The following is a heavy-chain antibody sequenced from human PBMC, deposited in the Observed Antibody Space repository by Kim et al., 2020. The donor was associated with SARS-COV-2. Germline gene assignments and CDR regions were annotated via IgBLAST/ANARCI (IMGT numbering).Heavy chain of an antibody. J-gene: IGHJ5*02. CDR3: AKDLRFDTSGYALGS. Sequence: GGSLRLSCTASGFTFTTYAMTWVRQSPGKGLDWVSGISGSGHNTYYADSVKGRFTVSRDSSQNTLYLQMNSLRAEDTGIYYCAKDLRFDTSGYALGSWGQGTLVTVSS. V-gene: IGHV3-23*01. CDR2: ISGSGHNT. D-gene: IGHD3-22*01. CDR1: GFTFTTYA.